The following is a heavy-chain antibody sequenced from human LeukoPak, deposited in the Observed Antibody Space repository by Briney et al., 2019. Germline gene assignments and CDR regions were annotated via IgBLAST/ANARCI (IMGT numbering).Heavy chain of an antibody. D-gene: IGHD3-22*01. CDR3: ARKGDSRAPGAFDI. J-gene: IGHJ3*02. Sequence: PSEALSLTCTVSGGSINSYYWSWIRQPPGKGLECIGYIHYTGSTNYNPSLKSRVTISVDTSKSQFSLKLSSVTALDTAVYYCARKGDSRAPGAFDIWGQGTMVTVSS. CDR2: IHYTGST. V-gene: IGHV4-59*12. CDR1: GGSINSYY.